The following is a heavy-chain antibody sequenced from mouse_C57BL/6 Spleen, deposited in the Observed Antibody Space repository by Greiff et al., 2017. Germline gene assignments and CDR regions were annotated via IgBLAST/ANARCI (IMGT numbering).Heavy chain of an antibody. D-gene: IGHD2-4*01. CDR1: GYTFTNYW. Sequence: VQLQQPGAELVLPGASVKLSCKASGYTFTNYWMHWVKQRPGQGLEWIGEIDPSDSYTTYNQKFKGKSTLTVDKSSSTAYMQLSSLTSEDSAVYYCARRSDYDYDGYAMDYWGQGTSVTVSS. V-gene: IGHV1-69*01. CDR3: ARRSDYDYDGYAMDY. J-gene: IGHJ4*01. CDR2: IDPSDSYT.